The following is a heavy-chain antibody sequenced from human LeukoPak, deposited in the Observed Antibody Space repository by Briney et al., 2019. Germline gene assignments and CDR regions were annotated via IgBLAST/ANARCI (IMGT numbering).Heavy chain of an antibody. D-gene: IGHD3-22*01. CDR2: INHSGST. J-gene: IGHJ4*02. V-gene: IGHV4-34*01. Sequence: PSETLSLTCAVYGGSFSGYYWSWIRQPPGKGLEWIGEINHSGSTNYNPSLKSRVTISVDTSKNQFSLKLSSVTAVDTAVYYCSMDSSGYYYTASDYWGQGTLVTVSS. CDR3: SMDSSGYYYTASDY. CDR1: GGSFSGYY.